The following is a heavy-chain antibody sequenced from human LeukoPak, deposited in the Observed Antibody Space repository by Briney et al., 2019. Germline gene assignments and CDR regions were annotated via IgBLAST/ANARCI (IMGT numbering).Heavy chain of an antibody. V-gene: IGHV4-59*12. CDR1: GGSFSTYY. Sequence: PSETLSLTCTVSGGSFSTYYWSWIRQPPGKGLEWIGYIYYSGCTNYNPSLKGRVTISVDTSKNQFSLKLSSVTAADTAVYYCAREYCSGSSCTAPPYYFDYWGQGTLVTVSS. D-gene: IGHD2-15*01. J-gene: IGHJ4*02. CDR3: AREYCSGSSCTAPPYYFDY. CDR2: IYYSGCT.